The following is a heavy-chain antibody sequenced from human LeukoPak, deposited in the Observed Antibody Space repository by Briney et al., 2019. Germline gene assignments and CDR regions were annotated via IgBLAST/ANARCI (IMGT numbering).Heavy chain of an antibody. V-gene: IGHV4-59*01. CDR2: IYYSGNT. CDR3: ARYSGYDTPSYYFDY. D-gene: IGHD5-12*01. J-gene: IGHJ4*02. Sequence: SETLSLTCTVSGGSISKYYWSWIRQPPGKGLEWIGYIYYSGNTIYNPSLKSRVAISVDTSKNQFSLKLSSVTAADTAVYYCARYSGYDTPSYYFDYWGQGTLVTVSS. CDR1: GGSISKYY.